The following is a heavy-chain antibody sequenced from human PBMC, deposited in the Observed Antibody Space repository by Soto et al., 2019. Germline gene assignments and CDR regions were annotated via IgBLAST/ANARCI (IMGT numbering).Heavy chain of an antibody. CDR1: GGTFSSYT. CDR3: ARDWSSTSCSADP. CDR2: IIPILGIA. J-gene: IGHJ5*02. Sequence: QVQLVQSGAEVKKPGSSVKVSCKASGGTFSSYTISWVRQAPGQGLEWMGRIIPILGIANYAQKFQGRVTITADKATSTAYMELSSLRSEDTAVYYCARDWSSTSCSADPWGQGTLVTVSS. D-gene: IGHD2-2*01. V-gene: IGHV1-69*08.